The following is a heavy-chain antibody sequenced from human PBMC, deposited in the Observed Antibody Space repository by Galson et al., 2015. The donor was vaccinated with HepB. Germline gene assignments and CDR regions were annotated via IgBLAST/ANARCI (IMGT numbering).Heavy chain of an antibody. Sequence: SLRLSCTASGFTFSSFGMHWVRQAPGKGLEWVAAISYHGSNKHYRDSVKGRFTISRDNPKNTLYLQMDSLSAEDTAVYYCAKDKAAMATSYWYFDLWGRGTLVTVSS. V-gene: IGHV3-30*18. CDR1: GFTFSSFG. CDR3: AKDKAAMATSYWYFDL. J-gene: IGHJ2*01. D-gene: IGHD5-18*01. CDR2: ISYHGSNK.